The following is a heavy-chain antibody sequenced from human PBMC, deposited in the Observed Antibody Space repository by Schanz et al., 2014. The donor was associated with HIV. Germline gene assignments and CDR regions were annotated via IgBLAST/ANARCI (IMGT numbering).Heavy chain of an antibody. Sequence: QVQLVESGGGVVQPGRSLRLSCAASGFTFSSSGMHWVRQAPGKGLEWVAAMLYDESHKGYADSVKGRFTISRDNSKNTLYLQMNSLRVEDTAVYYCARGWRENSFDYWGQGTLVTVSS. CDR1: GFTFSSSG. J-gene: IGHJ4*02. CDR3: ARGWRENSFDY. V-gene: IGHV3-33*08. CDR2: MLYDESHK. D-gene: IGHD4-4*01.